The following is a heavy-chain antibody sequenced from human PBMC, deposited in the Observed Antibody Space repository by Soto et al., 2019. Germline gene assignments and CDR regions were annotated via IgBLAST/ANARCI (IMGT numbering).Heavy chain of an antibody. CDR2: IYYSGST. CDR3: ARHLLGSSWYFSDYYYYGMDV. J-gene: IGHJ6*02. CDR1: GGSISSSSYY. Sequence: PSETLSLTCTVSGGSISSSSYYWGWIRQPPGQGLEWIGSIYYSGSTYYNPSLKSRVTISVDTSKNQFSLKLSSVTAADTAVYYCARHLLGSSWYFSDYYYYGMDVWGQGTTVTVSS. V-gene: IGHV4-39*01. D-gene: IGHD6-13*01.